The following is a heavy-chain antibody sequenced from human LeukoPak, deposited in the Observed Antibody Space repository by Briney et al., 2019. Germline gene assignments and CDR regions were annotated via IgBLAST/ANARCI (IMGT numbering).Heavy chain of an antibody. CDR1: GFTFSSYA. CDR3: XXXXXNDFWSGQRAFDY. Sequence: GGSLRLSCAASGFTFSSYAMRWVRQAPGKGLEYVSAISSNGGSTYYANSVKGRFTISRDNSKNTLYLQMGSLRAEDMAVYYCXXXXXNDFWSGQRAFDYWGQGTLVTVSS. D-gene: IGHD3-3*01. J-gene: IGHJ4*02. CDR2: ISSNGGST. V-gene: IGHV3-64*01.